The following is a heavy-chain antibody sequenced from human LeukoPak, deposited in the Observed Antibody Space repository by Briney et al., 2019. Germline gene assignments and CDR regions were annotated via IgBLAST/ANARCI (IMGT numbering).Heavy chain of an antibody. Sequence: ASVKPSCKASGYTFSGDYMHWVRQAPGQGLEWVGWINPSSGGSHSAQKFQGRVTMTRDTSTSTAYLELSRLRSDDTAIYYCARERSSGPAFDYWGQGTLVTVSS. V-gene: IGHV1-2*02. CDR1: GYTFSGDY. CDR2: INPSSGGS. J-gene: IGHJ4*02. CDR3: ARERSSGPAFDY. D-gene: IGHD3-22*01.